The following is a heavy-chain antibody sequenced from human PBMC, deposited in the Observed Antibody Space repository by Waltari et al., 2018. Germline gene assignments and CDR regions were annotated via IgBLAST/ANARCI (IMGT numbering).Heavy chain of an antibody. CDR3: ARWRWHQSDLDS. V-gene: IGHV3-21*01. CDR1: GFTLTSYS. D-gene: IGHD3-3*01. J-gene: IGHJ4*02. CDR2: IDTSGTSK. Sequence: EVQLVESGGGLVQPGGSLRLACAASGFTLTSYSMNWVRQAPGKGLEWVSSIDTSGTSKYYADSVKGRFTVSRDNAKNSMYLEMDSLRAEDTAVYYCARWRWHQSDLDSWGQGTLVTVSS.